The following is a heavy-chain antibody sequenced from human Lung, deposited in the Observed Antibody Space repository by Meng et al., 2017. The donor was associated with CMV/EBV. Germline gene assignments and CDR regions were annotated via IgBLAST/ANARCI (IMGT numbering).Heavy chain of an antibody. CDR3: ASDYGGNSALY. J-gene: IGHJ4*02. D-gene: IGHD4-23*01. V-gene: IGHV4-34*01. CDR2: INHSGST. Sequence: SXTXSLTCAVYGGSFSGYYWSWIRQPPGKGLEWIGEINHSGSTNYNPSLKSRVTISVDTSKNQFSLKLSSVTAADTAVYYCASDYGGNSALYWCQGTLVTVSS. CDR1: GGSFSGYY.